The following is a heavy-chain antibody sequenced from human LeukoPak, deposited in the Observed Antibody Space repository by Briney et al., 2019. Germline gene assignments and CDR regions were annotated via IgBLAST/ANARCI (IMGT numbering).Heavy chain of an antibody. CDR1: GYTFTGYY. CDR2: INPNTGGT. Sequence: GASVKVSCKASGYTFTGYYMNWVRQAPGQGLEWLGRINPNTGGTNFAQSFQGRVTMTRDTSISTAYMELSSLRSEDTAAYYCARDKGTELPRGYDAFDIWGQGTMVTVSS. V-gene: IGHV1-2*06. J-gene: IGHJ3*02. D-gene: IGHD1-26*01. CDR3: ARDKGTELPRGYDAFDI.